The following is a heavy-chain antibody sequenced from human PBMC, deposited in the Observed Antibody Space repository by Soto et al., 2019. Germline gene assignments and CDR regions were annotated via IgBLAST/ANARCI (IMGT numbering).Heavy chain of an antibody. CDR1: GGSISSGEYY. CDR3: ARLTVDIVATTLDY. Sequence: SETLSLTCTVSGGSISSGEYYWSWIRQPPGKGLEWIGYIYYSGSTYYNPSLKSRVTISVDTSKNQFSLKLSSVTAADTAVYYCARLTVDIVATTLDYWGQGTLVTVPS. J-gene: IGHJ4*02. V-gene: IGHV4-30-4*01. D-gene: IGHD5-12*01. CDR2: IYYSGST.